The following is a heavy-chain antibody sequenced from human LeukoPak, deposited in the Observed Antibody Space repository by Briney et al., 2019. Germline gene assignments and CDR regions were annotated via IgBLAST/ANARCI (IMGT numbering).Heavy chain of an antibody. CDR2: ISTSGAGT. J-gene: IGHJ4*02. CDR1: GFSFSNNV. D-gene: IGHD6-13*01. V-gene: IGHV3-23*01. CDR3: AKDRLDGAAAEY. Sequence: KTAGSLRLSCAASGFSFSNNVMSWVRQTQGKGLEWVSVISTSGAGTYYAESVKGRFTISRDNSKNTVYLQMNSLRAEDTAVYHCAKDRLDGAAAEYWGQGTLVTVSS.